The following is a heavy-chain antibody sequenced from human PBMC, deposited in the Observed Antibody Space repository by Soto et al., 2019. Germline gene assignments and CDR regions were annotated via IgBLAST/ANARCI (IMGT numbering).Heavy chain of an antibody. D-gene: IGHD3-22*01. CDR2: IYSGGST. J-gene: IGHJ4*02. CDR3: ARDRRGYYDSSGPPR. V-gene: IGHV3-53*01. Sequence: GGSLRLSCAASGFTVSSNYRSWVRQAPGKGLEWVSVIYSGGSTYYADSVKGRFTISRDNSKNTLYLQMNSLRAEDTAVYYCARDRRGYYDSSGPPRWGQGTLVTVSS. CDR1: GFTVSSNY.